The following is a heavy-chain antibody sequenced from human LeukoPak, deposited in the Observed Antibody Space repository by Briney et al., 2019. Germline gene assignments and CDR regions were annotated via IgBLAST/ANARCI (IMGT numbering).Heavy chain of an antibody. J-gene: IGHJ4*02. CDR2: VCRDGSEK. CDR1: GFTFSDFW. Sequence: GGSLRLSCAASGFTFSDFWMTWVRQVPGKGLEWVANVCRDGSEKNYVDSVEGRFTISRDNTKKSLDLQMNSLRVEDTALYYCAKVGTWELQRVFENWGQGTLVTVSS. D-gene: IGHD1-26*01. CDR3: AKVGTWELQRVFEN. V-gene: IGHV3-7*01.